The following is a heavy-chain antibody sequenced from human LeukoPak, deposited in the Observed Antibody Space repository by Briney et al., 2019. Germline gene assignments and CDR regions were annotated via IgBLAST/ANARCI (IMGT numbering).Heavy chain of an antibody. CDR1: GRSFNGYS. V-gene: IGHV4-34*01. Sequence: ASETLSLTCAVSGRSFNGYSYTWIRQPPGKGLEWIGEIIHSGGTSYNPSLKSRLTISVDTSRKQFSLKLTSVTAADTALYFCARGPLAFRRVAGIFSWGRGTQVTVSS. CDR2: IIHSGGT. D-gene: IGHD6-19*01. J-gene: IGHJ5*02. CDR3: ARGPLAFRRVAGIFS.